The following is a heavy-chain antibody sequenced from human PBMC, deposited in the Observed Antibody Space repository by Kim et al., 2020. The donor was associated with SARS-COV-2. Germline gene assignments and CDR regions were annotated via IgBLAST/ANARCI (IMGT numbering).Heavy chain of an antibody. V-gene: IGHV3-30*04. D-gene: IGHD5-18*01. CDR2: ISYDGSNK. Sequence: GGSLRLSCAASGFTFSSYAMHWVRQAPGKGLEWVAVISYDGSNKYYADSVKGRFTISRDNSKNTLYLQMNSLRAEDTAVYYCARDLGYSYSSYNWFDPWG. J-gene: IGHJ5*02. CDR1: GFTFSSYA. CDR3: ARDLGYSYSSYNWFDP.